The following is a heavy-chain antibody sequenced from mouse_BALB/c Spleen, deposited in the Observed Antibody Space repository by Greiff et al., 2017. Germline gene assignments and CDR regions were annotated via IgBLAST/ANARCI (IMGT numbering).Heavy chain of an antibody. CDR3: ARGGYYRYDYFDV. CDR2: IYPGDGDT. CDR1: GYTFTSYW. D-gene: IGHD2-14*01. V-gene: IGHV1-87*01. J-gene: IGHJ1*01. Sequence: VQLQQSGAELARPGASVKLSCKASGYTFTSYWMQWVKQRPGQGLEWIGAIYPGDGDTRYTQKFKGKATLTADKSSSTAYMQLSSLASEDSAVYYCARGGYYRYDYFDVWGAGTTVTVSS.